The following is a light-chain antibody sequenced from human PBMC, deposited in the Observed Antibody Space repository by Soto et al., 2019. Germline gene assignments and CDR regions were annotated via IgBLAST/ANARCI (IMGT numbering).Light chain of an antibody. CDR2: RNS. V-gene: IGLV1-47*01. CDR3: AAWDDNLSCFYV. J-gene: IGLJ1*01. CDR1: ASTIGRNY. Sequence: QSVLTQSPSVSGTPGKRGTISCSGSASTIGRNYVYWYQQLTGTAPKLLIYRNSQRPSGVPDRFSGSKYGTSASLAISGLRSEDEADYYCAAWDDNLSCFYVFGDGTKLTVL.